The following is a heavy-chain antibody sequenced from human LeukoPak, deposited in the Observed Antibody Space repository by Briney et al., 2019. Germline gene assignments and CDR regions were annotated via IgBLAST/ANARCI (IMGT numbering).Heavy chain of an antibody. D-gene: IGHD3-3*01. CDR2: ISSSSSYI. CDR1: GFTFSSYS. Sequence: GGSLRLSCAASGFTFSSYSMNWVRQAPGKGLEWVSSISSSSSYIYYADSVKGQFTISRDNAKNSLYLQMNSLRAEDTAVYYCARTDYDFWSGRFDPWGQGTLVTVSS. CDR3: ARTDYDFWSGRFDP. J-gene: IGHJ5*02. V-gene: IGHV3-21*01.